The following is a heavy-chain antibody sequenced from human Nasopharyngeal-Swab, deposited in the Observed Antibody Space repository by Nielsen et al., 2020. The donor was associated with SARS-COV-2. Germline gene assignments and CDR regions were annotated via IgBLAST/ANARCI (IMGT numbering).Heavy chain of an antibody. D-gene: IGHD3-22*01. Sequence: SLKISCAVSGFTFDDYAVHWVRQAPGKGLEWVSGISWNSGSIGYADSVKGRFTISRDNAKNSLYLQMNSLRAEDTALYYCAKLADYYGSSGQFDYWGQGTLVTVSS. CDR1: GFTFDDYA. CDR2: ISWNSGSI. V-gene: IGHV3-9*01. CDR3: AKLADYYGSSGQFDY. J-gene: IGHJ4*02.